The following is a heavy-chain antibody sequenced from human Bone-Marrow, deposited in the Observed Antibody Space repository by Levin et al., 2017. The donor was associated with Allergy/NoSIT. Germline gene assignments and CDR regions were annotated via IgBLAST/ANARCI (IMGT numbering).Heavy chain of an antibody. Sequence: TGGSLRLSCTASGFTFSNYGMHWVRQAPGEGPEWVATISGDSNEKHYIDSVKGRFTISRDNSQNTLYLQMNSLRTEDTAMYFCAGFDSTGYFRLDFWGQGTLVTVSS. D-gene: IGHD3-22*01. V-gene: IGHV3-30*03. J-gene: IGHJ4*02. CDR2: ISGDSNEK. CDR1: GFTFSNYG. CDR3: AGFDSTGYFRLDF.